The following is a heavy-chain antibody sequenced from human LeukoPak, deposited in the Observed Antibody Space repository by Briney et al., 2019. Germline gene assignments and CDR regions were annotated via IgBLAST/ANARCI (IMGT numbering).Heavy chain of an antibody. V-gene: IGHV1-2*06. CDR3: LNEHGG. CDR1: GYTFTGSY. D-gene: IGHD1-1*01. J-gene: IGHJ4*02. Sequence: GASVRVSCKASGYTFTGSYMHWVRQAPGQGFEWIGRISPASGATNYAQNFQGRVTLTTDTSITTAYMELSSLTSDDTASYYCLNEHGGWGQGTPVTVSS. CDR2: ISPASGAT.